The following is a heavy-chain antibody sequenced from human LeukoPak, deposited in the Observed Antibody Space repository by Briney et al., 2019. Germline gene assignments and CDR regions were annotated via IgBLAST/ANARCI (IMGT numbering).Heavy chain of an antibody. CDR1: GFTFGDYA. CDR2: SRSKVYGGTA. Sequence: GGSLRPSCTASGFTFGDYAMSWVRQAPGKGLEWVGSSRSKVYGGTAEYAASVKGRFTISRDESRNIAYVQMNSLKTEDTAVYYCTRDREVAGPGSWGQGTLVTVSS. J-gene: IGHJ5*02. D-gene: IGHD6-19*01. CDR3: TRDREVAGPGS. V-gene: IGHV3-49*04.